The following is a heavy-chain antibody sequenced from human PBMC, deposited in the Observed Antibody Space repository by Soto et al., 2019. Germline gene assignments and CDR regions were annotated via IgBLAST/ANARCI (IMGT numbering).Heavy chain of an antibody. CDR3: ANSNLANYYYGMDV. CDR2: INHSGST. J-gene: IGHJ6*02. D-gene: IGHD2-15*01. V-gene: IGHV4-39*07. CDR1: GGSISSGNYA. Sequence: SETLSLTCGVSGGSISSGNYAWSWIRQPPGKGLEWIGEINHSGSTNYNPSLKSRVTISVDTSKNQFSLKLSSVTAADTAVYYCANSNLANYYYGMDVWGQGTTVTVSS.